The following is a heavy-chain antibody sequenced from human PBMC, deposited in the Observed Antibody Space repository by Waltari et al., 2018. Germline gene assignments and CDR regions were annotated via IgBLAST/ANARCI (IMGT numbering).Heavy chain of an antibody. CDR1: GGSISSSSYY. Sequence: QLQLQESGPGLVKPSETLSLTCTVPGGSISSSSYYWGWIRQPPGKGREWIGSIYYSGTTQYNPSLNSRVTISVDTSKNQFSLKVNSVTAADTAVYYCASSSVTAIFAYWGQGTLVTVSS. V-gene: IGHV4-39*07. D-gene: IGHD2-21*02. CDR2: IYYSGTT. J-gene: IGHJ4*02. CDR3: ASSSVTAIFAY.